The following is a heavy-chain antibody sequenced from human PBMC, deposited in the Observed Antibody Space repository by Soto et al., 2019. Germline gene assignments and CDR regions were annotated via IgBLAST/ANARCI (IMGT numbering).Heavy chain of an antibody. J-gene: IGHJ5*02. Sequence: QVTLKESGPVLVKPTETLTLTCTVSGFSLSNARMGVSWIRQPPGKALEWLAHIFSNDEKSYSTSLKSRLTISKDTSKSQVVLTMTNMDPVDTATYYCARILAVRCSGGSCYYLGGWFDPWGQGTLVTVSS. CDR2: IFSNDEK. V-gene: IGHV2-26*01. D-gene: IGHD2-15*01. CDR3: ARILAVRCSGGSCYYLGGWFDP. CDR1: GFSLSNARMG.